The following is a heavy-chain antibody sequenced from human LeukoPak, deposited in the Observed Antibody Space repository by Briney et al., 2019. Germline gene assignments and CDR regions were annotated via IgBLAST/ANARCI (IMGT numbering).Heavy chain of an antibody. CDR2: IYTSGST. J-gene: IGHJ4*02. CDR3: ARDLLSIGWYGGFDY. V-gene: IGHV4-4*07. D-gene: IGHD6-19*01. CDR1: GGSISSYY. Sequence: SETLSLTCTVSGGSISSYYWSWIREPAGKGLEWIGRIYTSGSTNYNPSLKSRVTMSVDTSKNQFSLKLSSVTAADTAVYYCARDLLSIGWYGGFDYWGQGTLVTVSS.